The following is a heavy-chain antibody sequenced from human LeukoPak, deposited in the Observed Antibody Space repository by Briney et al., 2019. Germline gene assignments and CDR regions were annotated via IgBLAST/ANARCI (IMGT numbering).Heavy chain of an antibody. CDR1: GGSISSYY. CDR3: ARGLRSTYYYGSGHYYYMDV. J-gene: IGHJ6*03. Sequence: SETLSLTCTVSGGSISSYYWSWIRQPAGKGLEWIGRIYTSGSTNYNPSLKSRVTMSVDTSKNQFSLKLSSVTAADTAVYYCARGLRSTYYYGSGHYYYMDVWGKGTTVTISS. D-gene: IGHD3-10*01. CDR2: IYTSGST. V-gene: IGHV4-4*07.